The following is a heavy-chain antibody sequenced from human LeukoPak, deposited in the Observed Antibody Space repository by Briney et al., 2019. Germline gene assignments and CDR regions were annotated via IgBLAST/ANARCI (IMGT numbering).Heavy chain of an antibody. CDR3: ARDIISEYSSSHSHFDP. Sequence: SETLSLTCTVSGGSISSQYWSWIRQPPGKGLEWIGYIYYSGSTSYNPSLKSRVTISVDTSKNQFSLRLSSVTAADTAVYYCARDIISEYSSSHSHFDPWGQGTLVTVSS. J-gene: IGHJ5*02. V-gene: IGHV4-59*11. D-gene: IGHD6-6*01. CDR2: IYYSGST. CDR1: GGSISSQY.